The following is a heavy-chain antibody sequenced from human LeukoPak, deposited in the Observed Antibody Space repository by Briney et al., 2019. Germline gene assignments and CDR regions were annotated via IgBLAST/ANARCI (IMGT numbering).Heavy chain of an antibody. CDR3: ARGGRFDIFVPGEAGFDY. CDR2: IYGGGTK. D-gene: IGHD3-10*02. CDR1: GFSVSSNS. Sequence: PGGSLRLSCAASGFSVSSNSMSWVRQAPGKGLEWVSGIYGGGTKNYAASVKGRFTISIDNSKNTLDLQMNSLRAEDTAVYYCARGGRFDIFVPGEAGFDYWGQGTLVTVSS. V-gene: IGHV3-53*01. J-gene: IGHJ4*02.